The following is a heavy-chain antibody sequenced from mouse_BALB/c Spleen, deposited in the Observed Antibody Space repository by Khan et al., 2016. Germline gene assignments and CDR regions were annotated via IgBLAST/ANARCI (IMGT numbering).Heavy chain of an antibody. D-gene: IGHD6-2*01. CDR1: GYTFTSYS. V-gene: IGHV1-4*01. CDR3: ARSHER. J-gene: IGHJ2*01. CDR2: INSSSGYT. Sequence: VQLQESGAELVRPGASVKMSCKASGYTFTSYSMHLVKQRPGQGLEWIGYINSSSGYTKYNQKLKDKATLSADKSSSTAYMQLGSLTSEDSAVDYCARSHERWGQGTTLTVSS.